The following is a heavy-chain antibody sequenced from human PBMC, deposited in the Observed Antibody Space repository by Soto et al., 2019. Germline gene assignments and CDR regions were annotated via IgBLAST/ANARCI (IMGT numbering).Heavy chain of an antibody. Sequence: SETLSLTCTVSGGSISSYYWSWIRQPPGKGLEWIGYIYYSGSTNYNPSLKSRVTISVDTSKNQFSLKLSSVTAADTAVYYCARVSGWYYFDYWGQGTQVTVSS. D-gene: IGHD6-19*01. V-gene: IGHV4-59*01. CDR1: GGSISSYY. CDR2: IYYSGST. CDR3: ARVSGWYYFDY. J-gene: IGHJ4*02.